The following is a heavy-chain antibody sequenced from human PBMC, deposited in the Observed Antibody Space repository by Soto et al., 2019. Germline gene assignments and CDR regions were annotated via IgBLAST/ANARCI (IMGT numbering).Heavy chain of an antibody. D-gene: IGHD3-10*01. J-gene: IGHJ4*02. CDR1: GGSFSGYY. V-gene: IGHV4-34*01. Sequence: QVQLQQWGAGLLKPSETLSLTCAVYGGSFSGYYWSWIRQPPGKGLEWIGEINHSGSTNYNPSLKSRVTISVDTSKNQFSLKLSSVTAADTAVYYCARGPGSMVRGRYRTYYFDYWGQGTLVTVSS. CDR3: ARGPGSMVRGRYRTYYFDY. CDR2: INHSGST.